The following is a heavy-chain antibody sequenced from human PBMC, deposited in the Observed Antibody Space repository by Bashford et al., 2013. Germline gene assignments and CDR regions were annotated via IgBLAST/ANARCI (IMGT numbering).Heavy chain of an antibody. CDR1: GGSISSGGYY. CDR2: IYYSGST. J-gene: IGHJ5*02. D-gene: IGHD2-2*01. CDR3: ARTLGYCSSTSCYPRGWFDP. V-gene: IGHV4-31*03. Sequence: SETLSLTCTVSGGSISSGGYYWSWIRQHPGKGLEWIGYIYYSGSTYYNPSLKSRVTISVDTSKNQFSLKLSSVTAADTAVYYCARTLGYCSSTSCYPRGWFDPWGQGTLVTVSS.